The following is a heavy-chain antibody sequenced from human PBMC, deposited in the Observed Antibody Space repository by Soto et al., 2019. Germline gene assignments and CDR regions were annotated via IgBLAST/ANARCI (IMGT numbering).Heavy chain of an antibody. Sequence: ASVKVSCKASGGTFSSYAISWVRQAPGQGLEWMGIINPSGGSTSYAQKFQGRVTMTRDTSTSTVYMELSSLRSEDTAVYYCARSTLNYYDTAFDIWGQGTMVTVS. J-gene: IGHJ3*02. CDR3: ARSTLNYYDTAFDI. V-gene: IGHV1-46*03. CDR2: INPSGGST. D-gene: IGHD3-22*01. CDR1: GGTFSSYA.